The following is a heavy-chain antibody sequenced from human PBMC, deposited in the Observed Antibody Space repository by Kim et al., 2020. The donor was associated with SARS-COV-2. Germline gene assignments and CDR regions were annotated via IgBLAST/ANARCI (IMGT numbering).Heavy chain of an antibody. D-gene: IGHD2-15*01. J-gene: IGHJ6*03. Sequence: CFNPSLMSRVAMSVDTSKLQFSLRLSSVTAADTAVYFCARIYSSYFYLDVWGKGTSVTVSS. V-gene: IGHV4-39*01. CDR3: ARIYSSYFYLDV.